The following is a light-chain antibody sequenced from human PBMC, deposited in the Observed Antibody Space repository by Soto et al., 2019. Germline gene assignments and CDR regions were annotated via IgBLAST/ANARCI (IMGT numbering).Light chain of an antibody. CDR3: HHYDSSPPYT. CDR1: RSFSSSY. Sequence: EIVLTQSPGTLSLSPGERATLSCRASRSFSSSYLAWYQHKLGQAPRLLIYAASTRATGIPDRFSGSGSATDFTLTISRLEPEDSAVYYCHHYDSSPPYTFGQVTKLEIK. CDR2: AAS. J-gene: IGKJ2*01. V-gene: IGKV3-20*01.